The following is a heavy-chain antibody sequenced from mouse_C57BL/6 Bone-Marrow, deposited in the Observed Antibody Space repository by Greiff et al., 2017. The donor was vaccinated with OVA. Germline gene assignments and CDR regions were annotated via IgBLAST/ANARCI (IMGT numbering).Heavy chain of an antibody. V-gene: IGHV3-6*01. D-gene: IGHD1-1*01. CDR2: ISYDGSN. CDR3: ARDGDYYYFDY. Sequence: EVQLQESGPGLVKPSQSLSLTCSVTGYSITSGYYWNWIRQFPGNKLEWMGYISYDGSNNYNPSLKNRISITRDTSKNQFFLKLNSVTTEDTATYYCARDGDYYYFDYWGQGTTLTVSS. J-gene: IGHJ2*01. CDR1: GYSITSGYY.